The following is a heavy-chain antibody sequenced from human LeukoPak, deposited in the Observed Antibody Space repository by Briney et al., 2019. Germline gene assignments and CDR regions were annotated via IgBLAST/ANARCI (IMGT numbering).Heavy chain of an antibody. J-gene: IGHJ5*02. CDR2: THYSGDT. CDR3: ARGRISARLVLNWNSRLYNWFDP. CDR1: GGSIRSSSAYN. V-gene: IGHV4-39*01. D-gene: IGHD1-7*01. Sequence: SETLSLTCTVSGGSIRSSSAYNWGWVRQPPGKGLEWIATTHYSGDTYYNPSLRSRVILSVDTSKNQFSLNLTSVTAADTAVYHCARGRISARLVLNWNSRLYNWFDPWGQGTLVTVSS.